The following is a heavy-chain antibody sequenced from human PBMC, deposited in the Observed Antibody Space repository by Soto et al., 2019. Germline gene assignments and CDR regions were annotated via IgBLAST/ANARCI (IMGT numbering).Heavy chain of an antibody. Sequence: EVQLVESGGGLVQPGGSLRLSCAASGFTVSSNYMTWVRQAPGKGLEWVSNIYSGGTTSYADSVKGRFTISRDNSKNTLVLQMNRLRDDDTAVYYCASGASGNYRWGQGTLVTVSS. CDR2: IYSGGTT. D-gene: IGHD3-10*01. V-gene: IGHV3-66*01. CDR3: ASGASGNYR. CDR1: GFTVSSNY. J-gene: IGHJ4*02.